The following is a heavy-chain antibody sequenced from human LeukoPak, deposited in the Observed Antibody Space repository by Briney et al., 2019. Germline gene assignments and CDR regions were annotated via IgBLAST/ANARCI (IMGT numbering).Heavy chain of an antibody. Sequence: PSQTLSLTCTVSGGSISSGGYYWSWIRQPPGKGLEWIGEINHSGSTKYNPSLKSRVTISVDTSKNQFSLKLSSGTAADTAVYYCAREHSSGYVYFDYWGQGTLVTVSS. CDR3: AREHSSGYVYFDY. CDR1: GGSISSGGYY. D-gene: IGHD3-22*01. J-gene: IGHJ4*02. CDR2: INHSGST. V-gene: IGHV4-30-2*01.